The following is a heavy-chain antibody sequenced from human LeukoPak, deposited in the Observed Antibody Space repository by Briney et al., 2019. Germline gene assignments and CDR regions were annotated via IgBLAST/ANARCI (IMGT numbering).Heavy chain of an antibody. J-gene: IGHJ3*02. CDR1: GGTFSSYA. D-gene: IGHD6-13*01. CDR2: IGAYNGNT. V-gene: IGHV1-18*01. CDR3: ARDARGDSDAFDI. Sequence: VKVSCKASGGTFSSYAISWVRQAPGQGLEWMGWIGAYNGNTNYAQKLQGRVTMTTDTSTSTAYMELRSLRSDDTAVYYCARDARGDSDAFDIWGQGTMVTVSS.